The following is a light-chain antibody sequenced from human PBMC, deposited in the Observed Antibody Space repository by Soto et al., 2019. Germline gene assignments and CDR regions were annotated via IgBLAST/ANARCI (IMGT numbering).Light chain of an antibody. Sequence: IEITPSPSSPSAFLGERVTITFRASQGIRNDLGWYQQKPGVAPKRLIYAASSLQSGVPSRFSGSGSGTEFTLTISSLQPEDFATYYCLQYNTYSWTFGQGTKVDIK. CDR2: AAS. J-gene: IGKJ1*01. V-gene: IGKV1-17*01. CDR3: LQYNTYSWT. CDR1: QGIRND.